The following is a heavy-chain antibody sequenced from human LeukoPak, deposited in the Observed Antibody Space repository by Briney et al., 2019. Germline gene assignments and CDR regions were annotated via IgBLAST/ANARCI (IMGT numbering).Heavy chain of an antibody. V-gene: IGHV3-23*01. J-gene: IGHJ4*02. Sequence: GGSLRLSCAASGFTFSSYAMTWVRQAPGKGLEWVSTISGSGGSTYNADSVKGRFTIFRDNSKNTLYLQMNSLRAEDTAVYYCAKDVAWLVDWPFFDYWGQGTLVTVSS. CDR2: ISGSGGST. D-gene: IGHD6-19*01. CDR3: AKDVAWLVDWPFFDY. CDR1: GFTFSSYA.